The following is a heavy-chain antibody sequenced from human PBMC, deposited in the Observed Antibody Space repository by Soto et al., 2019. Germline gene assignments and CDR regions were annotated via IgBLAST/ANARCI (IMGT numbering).Heavy chain of an antibody. CDR2: IWYDGSNK. J-gene: IGHJ6*02. Sequence: GGSLRLSCAASGFTFSSYGMHWVRQAPGKGLEWVAVIWYDGSNKYYADSVKGRFTISRDNSKNTLYLQMNSLRAEDTAVYYCARDSSSWSSTCMDVWGQGTTVTVSS. D-gene: IGHD6-13*01. CDR1: GFTFSSYG. CDR3: ARDSSSWSSTCMDV. V-gene: IGHV3-33*01.